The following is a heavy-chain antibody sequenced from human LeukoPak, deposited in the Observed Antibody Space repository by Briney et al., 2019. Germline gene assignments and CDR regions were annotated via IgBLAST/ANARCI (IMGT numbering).Heavy chain of an antibody. Sequence: GGSLRLSCAASGFSFSRYWMSWVRQAPGKGLEWVANIKQDGSEKYYVDSVKGRFTISRDNAKNSLYLQMNSLRAEDTAVYYCAKDGFVVATIREAPYYYYGMDVWGQGTTVTVSS. CDR3: AKDGFVVATIREAPYYYYGMDV. CDR1: GFSFSRYW. D-gene: IGHD5-12*01. J-gene: IGHJ6*02. V-gene: IGHV3-7*05. CDR2: IKQDGSEK.